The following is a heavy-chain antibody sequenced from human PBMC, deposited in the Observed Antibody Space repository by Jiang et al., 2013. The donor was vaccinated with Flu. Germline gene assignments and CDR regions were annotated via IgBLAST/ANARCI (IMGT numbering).Heavy chain of an antibody. CDR3: ARGGCSGGSCYSDGPGFYYYGMDV. CDR2: NGNT. D-gene: IGHD2-15*01. Sequence: NGNTKYSQKFQGRVTITRDTSASTAYMELSSLRSEDTAVYYCARGGCSGGSCYSDGPGFYYYGMDVWGQGTTVTVSS. J-gene: IGHJ6*02. V-gene: IGHV1-3*01.